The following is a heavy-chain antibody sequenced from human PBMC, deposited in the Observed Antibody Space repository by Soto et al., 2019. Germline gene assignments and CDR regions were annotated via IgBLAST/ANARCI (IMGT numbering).Heavy chain of an antibody. D-gene: IGHD2-15*01. Sequence: ASVKVSCKASGGTFSSYAISWVRQAPGHGLEWMGGIIPIFGTANYAQKFQGRVTITADESTSTAYMELSSLRSEDTAVYYCARDLERRRLLPSGPGGFYYYYGMDVWGQGTTVTVSS. CDR3: ARDLERRRLLPSGPGGFYYYYGMDV. V-gene: IGHV1-69*13. CDR1: GGTFSSYA. CDR2: IIPIFGTA. J-gene: IGHJ6*02.